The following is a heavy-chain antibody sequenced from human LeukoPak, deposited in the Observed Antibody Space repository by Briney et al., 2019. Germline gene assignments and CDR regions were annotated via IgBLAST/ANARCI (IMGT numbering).Heavy chain of an antibody. CDR1: GLTANDNY. CDR3: ARANPVYGDFGY. J-gene: IGHJ4*02. CDR2: IFPDGQT. Sequence: GGSLRLSCTLSGLTANDNYMSWVRQAPGKGLEWVSLIFPDGQTYYADFVQGRFSISRDVSRNTLFLDMSSLRAEDTAVFFCARANPVYGDFGYWGQGTLVTVSS. D-gene: IGHD4-17*01. V-gene: IGHV3-53*01.